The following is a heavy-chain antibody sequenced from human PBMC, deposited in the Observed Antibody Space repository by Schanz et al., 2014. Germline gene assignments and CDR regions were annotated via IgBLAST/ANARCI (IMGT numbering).Heavy chain of an antibody. Sequence: QVQLVQSGAEVKKPGASVKVSCKASGYTFTSYGISWVRQAPGQGLEWMGIINPSGGDTSYALRFQDRVTVTRDTSRSTVYMELSSLRSEDTAVYYCARGRGGYDYWGQGTLVTVSS. J-gene: IGHJ4*02. CDR2: INPSGGDT. D-gene: IGHD5-12*01. CDR3: ARGRGGYDY. CDR1: GYTFTSYG. V-gene: IGHV1-46*01.